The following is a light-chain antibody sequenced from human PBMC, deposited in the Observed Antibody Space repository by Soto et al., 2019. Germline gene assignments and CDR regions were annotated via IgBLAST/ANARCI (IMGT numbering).Light chain of an antibody. J-gene: IGLJ1*01. V-gene: IGLV2-23*02. CDR1: SSDVGSYNL. Sequence: QSVLTQPASVSGSPGQSITISCTGTSSDVGSYNLVSWYQQHPGKAPKLMIYEVSKRPSGVSNRFSGSKSGNTASLTISGLQAEDEADYYCRSYAGSSTYVFGTGTTVTV. CDR3: RSYAGSSTYV. CDR2: EVS.